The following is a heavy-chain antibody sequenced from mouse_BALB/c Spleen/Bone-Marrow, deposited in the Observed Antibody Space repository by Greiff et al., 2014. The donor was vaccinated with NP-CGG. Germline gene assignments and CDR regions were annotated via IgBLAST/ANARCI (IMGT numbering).Heavy chain of an antibody. V-gene: IGHV1-18*01. D-gene: IGHD1-2*01. CDR1: GYTFTEYT. Sequence: VQLKESGPELVKPGASVKISCKTSGYTFTEYTMHWVRQSQGKSLEWIGGINPNNGGTSYNQKFKGKATLTVDKSSSTAYMELRSLTSEDSAVYYCARRYYGPYVMDNWGQGTSVTVSS. J-gene: IGHJ4*01. CDR2: INPNNGGT. CDR3: ARRYYGPYVMDN.